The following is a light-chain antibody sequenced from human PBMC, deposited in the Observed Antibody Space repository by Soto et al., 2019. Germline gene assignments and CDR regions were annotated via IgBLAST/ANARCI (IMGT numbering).Light chain of an antibody. V-gene: IGKV3-20*01. Sequence: EIVLTQSPATLSASPGERATLSCRASQTVGGSYVGWYQQKPGQGPRLLIFGPFSRATGIPDRFSGSGTETDFTLSITRLEPEDFGVYYCQQYGRSPFNFGQGTRLEIK. CDR1: QTVGGSY. CDR3: QQYGRSPFN. J-gene: IGKJ5*01. CDR2: GPF.